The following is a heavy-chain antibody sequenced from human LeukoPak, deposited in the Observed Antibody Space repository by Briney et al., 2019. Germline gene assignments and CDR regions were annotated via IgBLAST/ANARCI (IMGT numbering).Heavy chain of an antibody. CDR3: AKEVVITRNWFDP. CDR1: GYTFTGYY. Sequence: ASVKVSCKASGYTFTGYYIHWVRQAPGQGLVWMGWINPNSGGTNYAQKFQGRVTMTRDTSISTVYMELSRLRSDGTAIYYCAKEVVITRNWFDPWGQGTLVTVSS. D-gene: IGHD3-22*01. CDR2: INPNSGGT. J-gene: IGHJ5*02. V-gene: IGHV1-2*02.